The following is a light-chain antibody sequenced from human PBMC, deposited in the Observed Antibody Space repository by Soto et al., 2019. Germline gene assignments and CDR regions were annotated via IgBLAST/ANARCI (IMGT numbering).Light chain of an antibody. Sequence: DIQMTQSPSSLSASVGDRVTITCRASQDINNYLAWYQQKPGKVPKLLIYGASTLHSGVPSRFSGSGSGTDFTLTISRMQPGDVANYYCQTYNSAPPTFGGGTKVDIK. V-gene: IGKV1-27*01. CDR3: QTYNSAPPT. CDR1: QDINNY. J-gene: IGKJ4*01. CDR2: GAS.